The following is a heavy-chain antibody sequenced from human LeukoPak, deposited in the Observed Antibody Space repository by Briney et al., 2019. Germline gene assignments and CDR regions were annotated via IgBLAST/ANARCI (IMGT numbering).Heavy chain of an antibody. CDR1: GGSISSSSYY. Sequence: PSETLSLTCTVSGGSISSSSYYWGWIRQPPGKGLEWIGSIYYSGSTYYNPSLKSRVTISVDTSKNQFSLKLGSVTAADTAVYYCARDRGYSYGSGWFDPWGQGTLVTVSS. CDR3: ARDRGYSYGSGWFDP. V-gene: IGHV4-39*07. CDR2: IYYSGST. J-gene: IGHJ5*02. D-gene: IGHD5-18*01.